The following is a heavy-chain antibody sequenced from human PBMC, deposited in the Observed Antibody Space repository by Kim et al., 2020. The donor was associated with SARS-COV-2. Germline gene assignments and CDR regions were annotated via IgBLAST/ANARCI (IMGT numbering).Heavy chain of an antibody. V-gene: IGHV1-2*02. CDR3: ARALGCSSTSCYTELGWFDP. CDR2: INPNSGGT. J-gene: IGHJ5*02. Sequence: ASVKVSCKASGYTFTGYYMHWVRQAPGQGLEWMGWINPNSGGTNYAQKFQGRVTMTRDTSISTAYMELSRLRSDDTAVYYCARALGCSSTSCYTELGWFDPWGQGTLVTVSS. CDR1: GYTFTGYY. D-gene: IGHD2-2*02.